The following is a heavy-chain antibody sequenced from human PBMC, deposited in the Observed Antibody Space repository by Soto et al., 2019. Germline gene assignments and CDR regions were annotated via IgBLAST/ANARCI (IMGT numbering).Heavy chain of an antibody. CDR1: GGSISSGGYS. CDR3: ARAKAPLYSSSWYWFDP. CDR2: IYHSGST. J-gene: IGHJ5*02. Sequence: PSETLSLTCAVSGGSISSGGYSWSWIRQPPGKGLEWIGYIYHSGSTYYNPSLKSRVTISVDRSKNQFSLKLSSVTAADTAVYYCARAKAPLYSSSWYWFDPWGQGTLVTVSS. V-gene: IGHV4-30-2*01. D-gene: IGHD6-13*01.